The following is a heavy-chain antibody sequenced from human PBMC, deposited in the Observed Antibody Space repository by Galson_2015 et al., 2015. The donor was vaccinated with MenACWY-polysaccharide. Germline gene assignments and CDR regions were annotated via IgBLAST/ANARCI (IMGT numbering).Heavy chain of an antibody. V-gene: IGHV3-30*03. CDR1: GFTFSNYG. CDR2: ISTGGSDK. CDR3: AGKPCRSAHCERGDYFHS. J-gene: IGHJ4*02. D-gene: IGHD3-10*01. Sequence: SLRLSCAASGFTFSNYGMNWVRQAPGKGLEWVAFISTGGSDKYYADSVKGRFTISRDNSKNTLHLQMNSLRAEDTAVFYCAGKPCRSAHCERGDYFHSWGQGTLVTVSS.